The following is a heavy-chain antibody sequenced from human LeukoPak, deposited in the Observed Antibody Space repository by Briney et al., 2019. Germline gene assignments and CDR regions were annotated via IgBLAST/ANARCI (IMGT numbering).Heavy chain of an antibody. Sequence: ASVEVSCKASGYTFTSYGISWVRQAPGQGLEWMGWISAYNGNTNYAQKLQGRVTMTTDTSTSTAYMELRSLRSDDTAVYYCARVVDKYSSGWYGNWFDPWGQGTLVTVSS. J-gene: IGHJ5*02. CDR1: GYTFTSYG. V-gene: IGHV1-18*01. D-gene: IGHD6-19*01. CDR3: ARVVDKYSSGWYGNWFDP. CDR2: ISAYNGNT.